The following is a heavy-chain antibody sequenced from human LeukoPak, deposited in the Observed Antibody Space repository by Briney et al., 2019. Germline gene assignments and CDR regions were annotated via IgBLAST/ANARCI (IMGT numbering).Heavy chain of an antibody. J-gene: IGHJ5*02. CDR3: ARCSRAEYASGWCNWIHP. Sequence: GGSLRLSCTASGFAFSSDAMNWVRQAPGKGLEWVSSIGGSGGGSTQYADSAKGRFTISRDNSKNTLYLQMNNLRADDTAIYYCARCSRAEYASGWCNWIHPWGQGTLVTVSS. CDR1: GFAFSSDA. D-gene: IGHD6-19*01. V-gene: IGHV3-23*01. CDR2: IGGSGGGST.